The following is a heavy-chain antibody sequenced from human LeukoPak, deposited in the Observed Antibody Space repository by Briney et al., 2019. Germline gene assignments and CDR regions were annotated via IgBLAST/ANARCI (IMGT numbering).Heavy chain of an antibody. CDR3: TQTYYSSSYYFDY. CDR1: GFTFSTYA. CDR2: ITRSGGT. J-gene: IGHJ4*02. Sequence: PGGSLRLSCAASGFTFSTYAVTWVRQAPGKGLEWVSIITRSGGTYYADSVKGRFTISRDNSKNTLYLQMNSLRAEDTAVYYCTQTYYSSSYYFDYWGQGTLVTVSS. D-gene: IGHD6-6*01. V-gene: IGHV3-23*01.